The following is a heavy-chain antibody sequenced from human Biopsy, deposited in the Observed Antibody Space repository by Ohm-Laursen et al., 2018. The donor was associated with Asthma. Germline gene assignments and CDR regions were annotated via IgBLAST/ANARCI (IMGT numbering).Heavy chain of an antibody. Sequence: PPGTLSLTCAVSGGSIGIYYWGWIRQPPGKGREYIGDTHYSGTTNTDPSLTGRVTMSVDTSKNQFSLKVTSVTAADTAVYFCARVRGAFYESSVKNAFDVWGQGTMVTVSS. CDR1: GGSIGIYY. CDR3: ARVRGAFYESSVKNAFDV. CDR2: THYSGTT. V-gene: IGHV4-59*01. D-gene: IGHD3-22*01. J-gene: IGHJ3*01.